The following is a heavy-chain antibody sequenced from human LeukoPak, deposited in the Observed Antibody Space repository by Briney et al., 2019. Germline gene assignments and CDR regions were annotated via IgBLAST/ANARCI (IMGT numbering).Heavy chain of an antibody. CDR3: ANQKAGYLDY. D-gene: IGHD6-13*01. J-gene: IGHJ4*02. Sequence: SGGSLRLSCAASGFTFSSYAMHWVRQAPGKGLEWVAVISYDGSNKYYADSVKGRFTISRDNSKNTLYLQMNSLRAEDTAVYYCANQKAGYLDYWGQGTLVTVSS. CDR1: GFTFSSYA. V-gene: IGHV3-30-3*01. CDR2: ISYDGSNK.